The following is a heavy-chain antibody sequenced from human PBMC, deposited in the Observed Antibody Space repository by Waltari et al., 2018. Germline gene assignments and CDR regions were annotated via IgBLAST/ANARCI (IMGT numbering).Heavy chain of an antibody. CDR1: GFTFSSYA. CDR2: SSGSGGRT. CDR3: AKELPGQWELLGFDY. J-gene: IGHJ4*02. V-gene: IGHV3-23*01. D-gene: IGHD1-26*01. Sequence: EVQLLESGGGLVQPGGSLRLSCAASGFTFSSYAMSWVRQAPGKGLEGVSASSGSGGRTYYADSVKGRLTISRDNSKNTLYLQMNSLRAEDTAVYYCAKELPGQWELLGFDYWGQGTLVTVSS.